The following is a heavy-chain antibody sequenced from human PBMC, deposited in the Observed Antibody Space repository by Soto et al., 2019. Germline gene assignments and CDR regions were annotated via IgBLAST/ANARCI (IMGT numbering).Heavy chain of an antibody. Sequence: PGGSLRLSCAASGFTFSSYAMSWVRQAPGKGLEWVSITHSGGSTDYADSVKGRFFISRDNIKNTLYLQMSSLRAEDTAFYFCARAAAGGPFDYWGPGTLVTVSS. CDR1: GFTFSSYA. CDR3: ARAAAGGPFDY. J-gene: IGHJ4*02. CDR2: THSGGST. D-gene: IGHD6-13*01. V-gene: IGHV3-66*01.